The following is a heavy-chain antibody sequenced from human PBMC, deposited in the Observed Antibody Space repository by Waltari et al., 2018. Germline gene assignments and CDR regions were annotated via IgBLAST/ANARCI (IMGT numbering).Heavy chain of an antibody. CDR1: EFTFSSYA. CDR3: ARDYCDRTNCHGMDV. CDR2: ISYNERNI. J-gene: IGHJ6*02. Sequence: QVQLVESGGGVVQPGRSLRLSCAASEFTFSSYARHWVRQAPGKGLEWVAVISYNERNIYYVDSVKGRFIISRDNSKKMLYLQMNSLRTEDTAVYYCARDYCDRTNCHGMDVWGQGTTVTVSS. D-gene: IGHD3-22*01. V-gene: IGHV3-30*04.